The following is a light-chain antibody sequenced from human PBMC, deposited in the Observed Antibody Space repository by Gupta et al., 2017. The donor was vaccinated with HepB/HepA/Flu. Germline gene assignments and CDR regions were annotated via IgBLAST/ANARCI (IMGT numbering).Light chain of an antibody. Sequence: EIVMTQSPVTLSVSPGERATLSCRTSQSVNSDLAWYQQKPGQAPRLLIYGASTRATAFPARFSGSGSGTEFTLTINSLQSEDFAVYYCLQYTNWYTFGQGTKLEIK. CDR2: GAS. CDR1: QSVNSD. CDR3: LQYTNWYT. V-gene: IGKV3-15*01. J-gene: IGKJ2*01.